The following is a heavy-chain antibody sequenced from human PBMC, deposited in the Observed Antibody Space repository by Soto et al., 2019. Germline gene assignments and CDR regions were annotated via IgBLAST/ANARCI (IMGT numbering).Heavy chain of an antibody. J-gene: IGHJ4*02. CDR2: IIPIFGTA. CDR3: ARVRIAGLYDSSGYYKYYFDY. V-gene: IGHV1-69*01. Sequence: KVSCKASGGTFSSYAISWVRQAPGQGLEWIGVIIPIFGTANYAQKFQGRVTITADESTSTAYMELSSLRSEDTAVYYCARVRIAGLYDSSGYYKYYFDYWGQGTLVTVSS. CDR1: GGTFSSYA. D-gene: IGHD3-22*01.